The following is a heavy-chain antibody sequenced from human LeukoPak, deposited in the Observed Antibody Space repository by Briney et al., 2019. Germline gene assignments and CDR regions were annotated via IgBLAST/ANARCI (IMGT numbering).Heavy chain of an antibody. CDR3: ARDSIVGATLVAFDI. Sequence: PSETLSLTCTVSGGSICSYYWSWIRQPPGKGREWIGYIYYSGSTNYNRPLKSRVTISVDTSKNQFSLKLSSVTAADTAVYYCARDSIVGATLVAFDIWGQGTMVTVSS. J-gene: IGHJ3*02. D-gene: IGHD1-26*01. CDR1: GGSICSYY. V-gene: IGHV4-59*01. CDR2: IYYSGST.